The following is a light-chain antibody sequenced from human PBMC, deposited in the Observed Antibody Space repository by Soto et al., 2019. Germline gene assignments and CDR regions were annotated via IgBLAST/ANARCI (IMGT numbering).Light chain of an antibody. CDR3: QQHISWPLT. Sequence: EIVLTQSPATLSLSPGERATLSCRASQSVTNSLAWYQQKPGQAPRLLVYDASNRAPGIPTRFSGSGSGTDFTLTISNLEPEDFAVYYCQQHISWPLTFGGGTKVEIK. V-gene: IGKV3-11*01. J-gene: IGKJ4*01. CDR2: DAS. CDR1: QSVTNS.